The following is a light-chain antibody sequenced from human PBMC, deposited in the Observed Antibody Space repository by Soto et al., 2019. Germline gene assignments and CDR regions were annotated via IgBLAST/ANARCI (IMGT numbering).Light chain of an antibody. CDR1: SSDVGAYNY. CDR3: CSSAGRYLWL. CDR2: DGS. V-gene: IGLV2-11*01. Sequence: QSVLTQPHSVSWSPGQSVTISCTGTSSDVGAYNYVSWFQQHPLKAPKLMIYDGSNRPSGVPDRFSGSKSGNTASLTISGLQAEDEADYYCCSSAGRYLWLFGGGTKLTVL. J-gene: IGLJ2*01.